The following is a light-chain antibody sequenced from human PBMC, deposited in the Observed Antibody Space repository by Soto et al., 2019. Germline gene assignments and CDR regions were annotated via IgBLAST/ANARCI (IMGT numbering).Light chain of an antibody. Sequence: EIFLTQSPDTLSLSSGEKANLPCQASQSVTNYIAWYQQRPGQAPRLLIYDASNRATGVPARFSGSRSGTDFTLTISDLEPADFGLYYCQQRLNWPPGFGQGTKV. J-gene: IGKJ1*01. CDR3: QQRLNWPPG. CDR2: DAS. CDR1: QSVTNY. V-gene: IGKV3-11*01.